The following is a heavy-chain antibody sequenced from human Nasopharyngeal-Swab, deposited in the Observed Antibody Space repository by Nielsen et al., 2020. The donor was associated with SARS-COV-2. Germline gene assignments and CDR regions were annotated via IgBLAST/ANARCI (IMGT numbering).Heavy chain of an antibody. CDR1: GYTFTGYY. CDR3: ARDLVADYALTVRGNYYYGMDV. J-gene: IGHJ6*02. D-gene: IGHD4/OR15-4a*01. CDR2: INPNSGGT. V-gene: IGHV1-2*04. Sequence: ASVKVSCKASGYTFTGYYMHWVRQAPGQGVEWMGWINPNSGGTNYAQKFQGWVTMTRDTSISTAYMELSRLRSDDTAVYYCARDLVADYALTVRGNYYYGMDVWGQGTTVTVSS.